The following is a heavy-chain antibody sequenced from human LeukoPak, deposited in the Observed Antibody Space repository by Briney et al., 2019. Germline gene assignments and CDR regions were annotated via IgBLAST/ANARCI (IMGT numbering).Heavy chain of an antibody. CDR2: ISSSSSYI. Sequence: GGSLRLSCAASGFTFSSYSMNWVRQAPGKGLEWVSSISSSSSYIYYADSVKGRFIISRDNAKNSLYLQMNSLRAEDTAVYYCARKNDFWSGYYPDYWGQGTLVTVSS. V-gene: IGHV3-21*01. CDR3: ARKNDFWSGYYPDY. D-gene: IGHD3-3*01. J-gene: IGHJ4*02. CDR1: GFTFSSYS.